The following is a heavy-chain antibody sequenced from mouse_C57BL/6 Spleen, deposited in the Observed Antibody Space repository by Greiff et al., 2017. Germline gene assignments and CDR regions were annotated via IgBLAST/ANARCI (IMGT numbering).Heavy chain of an antibody. CDR2: IHPNSGST. D-gene: IGHD1-1*01. CDR1: GYTFTSYW. J-gene: IGHJ2*01. Sequence: VQLQQPGAELVKPGASVKLSCKASGYTFTSYWMHWVKQRPGQGLEWIGMIHPNSGSTNYNEKFKSKATLTVDKASSTAYMQRSSLTSEDSAVYYCARPYYGSSRDYFDYWGQGTTLTVSS. CDR3: ARPYYGSSRDYFDY. V-gene: IGHV1-64*01.